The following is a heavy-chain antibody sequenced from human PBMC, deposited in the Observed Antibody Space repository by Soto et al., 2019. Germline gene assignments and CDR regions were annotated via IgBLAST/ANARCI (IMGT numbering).Heavy chain of an antibody. CDR3: ASSIN. V-gene: IGHV3-33*03. CDR1: GFPFSSYG. CDR2: IWYDGSNK. Sequence: LRLSCAASGFPFSSYGMHWVRQAPGKGLDWVGVIWYDGSNKDYAESVKGRFTISRDNSKNMLYLQMNSLRADDTAVYYCASSINWGQGTLVTVSS. J-gene: IGHJ4*02.